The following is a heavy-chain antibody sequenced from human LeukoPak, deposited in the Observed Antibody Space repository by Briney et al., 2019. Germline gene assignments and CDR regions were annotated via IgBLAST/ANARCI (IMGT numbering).Heavy chain of an antibody. CDR2: ISPRGDTI. D-gene: IGHD6-19*01. J-gene: IGHJ4*02. Sequence: GGSLRLSCAASGFIFNTHWMHWVRQAPGKGLDWLSYISPRGDTIYYADSVKGRFTVSRDNAKNSLYLQMNSLRAEDTAMYYCARDRSGGWYPETDYWGQGTLVTVSS. CDR3: ARDRSGGWYPETDY. CDR1: GFIFNTHW. V-gene: IGHV3-11*01.